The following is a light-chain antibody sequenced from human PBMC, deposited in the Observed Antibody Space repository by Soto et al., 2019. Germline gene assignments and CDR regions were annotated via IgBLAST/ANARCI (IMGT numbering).Light chain of an antibody. CDR1: QSVNNY. CDR2: DSS. J-gene: IGKJ4*01. Sequence: VLTQSPAILSLSPGERATLSCRASQSVNNYLAWYQLSPGQAPRLLIYDSSNRATGIPARFSASGSGTDFTLTISSLEPEDFAVDYCQQRRVWPLTFGGGTKVEIK. V-gene: IGKV3-11*01. CDR3: QQRRVWPLT.